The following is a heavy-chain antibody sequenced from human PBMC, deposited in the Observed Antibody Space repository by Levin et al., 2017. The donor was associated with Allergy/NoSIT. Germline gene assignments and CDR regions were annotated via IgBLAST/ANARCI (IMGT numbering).Heavy chain of an antibody. CDR3: ARLWRGGDY. D-gene: IGHD2-21*01. Sequence: VASVKVSCKASGFNFINFGCNWVRQAPGQGLEWMGWVGTRNGDRRYAQKFQDRVTMTTDTSTGTAYLQVGSLRPDDTAVYFCARLWRGGDYWGQGTLVTVSS. CDR1: GFNFINFG. V-gene: IGHV1-18*01. CDR2: VGTRNGDR. J-gene: IGHJ4*02.